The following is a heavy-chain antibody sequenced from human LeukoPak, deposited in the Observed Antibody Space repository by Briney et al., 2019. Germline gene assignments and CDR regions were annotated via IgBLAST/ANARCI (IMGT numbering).Heavy chain of an antibody. CDR3: AKDDGGREDYYFDY. CDR1: GFIFSTYT. CDR2: VSSSSSYM. Sequence: PGGSLRLSCAASGFIFSTYTMNWVRQAPGKGLEWVSSVSSSSSYMYYADSVKGRFTISRDNAKNSLYLQMNSLRAEDTAVYYCAKDDGGREDYYFDYWGQGTLVTVSS. V-gene: IGHV3-21*01. J-gene: IGHJ4*02. D-gene: IGHD3-16*01.